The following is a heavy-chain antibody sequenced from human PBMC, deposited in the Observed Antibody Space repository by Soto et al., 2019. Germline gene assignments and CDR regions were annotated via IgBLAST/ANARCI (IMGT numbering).Heavy chain of an antibody. V-gene: IGHV1-2*04. Sequence: ASVKVSCKASGYTLTGYYMHWVRQAPGQGLEWMGWINPNSGGTNYAQKFQGWVTMTRDTSISTAYMELSRLRSDDTAVYYCARESAPYYYYGMDVWGQGTTVTVSS. J-gene: IGHJ6*02. D-gene: IGHD2-15*01. CDR2: INPNSGGT. CDR3: ARESAPYYYYGMDV. CDR1: GYTLTGYY.